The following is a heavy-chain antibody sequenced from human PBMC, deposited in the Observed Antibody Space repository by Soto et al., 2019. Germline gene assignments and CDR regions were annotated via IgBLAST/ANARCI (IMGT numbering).Heavy chain of an antibody. V-gene: IGHV4-59*08. Sequence: SETHSHTSTVSGCSIISYYWSWIRQPPGKGLEWIGYIYYSGSTKYNPSLKSRVTISVDTSKNQFSLKLSSVTAADTAVYYCARRATVTKNDAFDIWGQGTMVTVSS. CDR1: GCSIISYY. D-gene: IGHD4-17*01. CDR2: IYYSGST. J-gene: IGHJ3*02. CDR3: ARRATVTKNDAFDI.